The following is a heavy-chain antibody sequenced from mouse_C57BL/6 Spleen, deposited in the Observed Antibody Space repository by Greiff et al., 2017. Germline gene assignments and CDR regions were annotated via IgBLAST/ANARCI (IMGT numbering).Heavy chain of an antibody. J-gene: IGHJ4*01. CDR3: ARTPDYYGSSSYAMDY. CDR1: GYSFTSYY. Sequence: VQLQQSGPELVKPGASVKISCKASGYSFTSYYIHWVKQRPGQGLEWIGWIYPGSGNTKYNEKFKGKATLTADTSSSTAYMQLSSLTSEDSAVYYCARTPDYYGSSSYAMDYWGQGTSVTVSS. V-gene: IGHV1-66*01. D-gene: IGHD1-1*01. CDR2: IYPGSGNT.